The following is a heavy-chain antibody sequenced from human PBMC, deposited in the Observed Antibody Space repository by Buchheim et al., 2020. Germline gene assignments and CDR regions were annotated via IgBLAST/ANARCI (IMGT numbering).Heavy chain of an antibody. CDR3: ARDLYYDFWYYFDY. Sequence: EVQLVESGGGLVQPGGSLRLSCAASGFTFSSYWMSWVRQAPGKGLEWVANIKQDGSEKYYVDSVKGRFTISRDNAKNSMYLQINSLRAEDTAVYYCARDLYYDFWYYFDYWGQGTL. CDR2: IKQDGSEK. CDR1: GFTFSSYW. D-gene: IGHD3-3*01. V-gene: IGHV3-7*01. J-gene: IGHJ4*02.